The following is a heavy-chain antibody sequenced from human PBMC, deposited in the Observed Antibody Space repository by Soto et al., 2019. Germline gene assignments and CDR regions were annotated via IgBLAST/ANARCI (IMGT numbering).Heavy chain of an antibody. CDR3: ARGGLNDFWSGYYGT. J-gene: IGHJ4*02. D-gene: IGHD3-3*01. Sequence: ASVKVSCKASGYTFTSYYMHWVRQAPGQGLEWMGIINPSGGSTSYAQKFQGRVTMTRDTSTSIVYMELSSLRSEDTAVYYCARGGLNDFWSGYYGTWGQGTLVTVSS. V-gene: IGHV1-46*03. CDR2: INPSGGST. CDR1: GYTFTSYY.